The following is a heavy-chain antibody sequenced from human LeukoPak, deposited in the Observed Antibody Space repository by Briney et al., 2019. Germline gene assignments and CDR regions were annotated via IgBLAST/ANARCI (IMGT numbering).Heavy chain of an antibody. J-gene: IGHJ5*02. Sequence: GGSLRLSCAGSGFNFSDHYVSWMRQAPGKGLEWVSYISNRAYSKYYADSVKGRFTISRDNTKNSLFLQMTNLSAEDTAVYYCARGKRRFDLWGQGTLVTVSS. CDR1: GFNFSDHY. CDR3: ARGKRRFDL. V-gene: IGHV3-11*01. CDR2: ISNRAYSK. D-gene: IGHD4-23*01.